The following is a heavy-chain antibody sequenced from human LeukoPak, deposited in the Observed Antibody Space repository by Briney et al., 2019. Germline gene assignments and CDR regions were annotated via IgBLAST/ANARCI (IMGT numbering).Heavy chain of an antibody. V-gene: IGHV3-48*04. D-gene: IGHD2-2*01. CDR1: GFTFSSYS. Sequence: GGSLRLSCAASGFTFSSYSMNWVRQAPGKGLEWVSYISSSGSTIYYADSVKGRFTISRDNAKNSLYLQMNSLRAEDTAVYYCARVDCSSTSCYYYYYYGMDVWGQGTTVTVSS. J-gene: IGHJ6*02. CDR2: ISSSGSTI. CDR3: ARVDCSSTSCYYYYYYGMDV.